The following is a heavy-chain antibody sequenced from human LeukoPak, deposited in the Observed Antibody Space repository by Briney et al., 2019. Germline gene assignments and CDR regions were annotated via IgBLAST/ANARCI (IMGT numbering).Heavy chain of an antibody. J-gene: IGHJ4*01. Sequence: PGGSLRLSCAASGFTFSSYAMSWVRQAPGKGLEWVSAISGSGGSTYYADSVKGRFTISRDNSKNMMYLQMNSLRAEDTAVYYCASASSHRIAAGGDYWGHGTLVTVSS. CDR1: GFTFSSYA. D-gene: IGHD6-13*01. CDR3: ASASSHRIAAGGDY. V-gene: IGHV3-23*01. CDR2: ISGSGGST.